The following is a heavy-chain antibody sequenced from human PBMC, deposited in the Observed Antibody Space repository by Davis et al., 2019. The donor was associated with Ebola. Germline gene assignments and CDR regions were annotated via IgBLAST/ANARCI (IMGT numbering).Heavy chain of an antibody. CDR1: GFTFSNTW. J-gene: IGHJ6*02. V-gene: IGHV3-15*01. D-gene: IGHD3-10*01. CDR3: TTEWARYFASGSYYSDYYHYGVDV. CDR2: IKSKLDGGTT. Sequence: GESLKISCAASGFTFSNTWMNWVRQAPGKGLEWVGRIKSKLDGGTTDYVATVKGRSTISRDDSKNTLFLQVNSLKTEDTAVYYCTTEWARYFASGSYYSDYYHYGVDVWGQGTTVTVSS.